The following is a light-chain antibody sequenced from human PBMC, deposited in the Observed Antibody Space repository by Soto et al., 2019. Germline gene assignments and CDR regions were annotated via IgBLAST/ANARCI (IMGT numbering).Light chain of an antibody. CDR2: DVK. CDR3: CSYAGDYTFV. Sequence: QSALTQPRSVSGSPGQSVTISCTGTSSDVGGYNYVSWYQQYPGKAPKVMIYDVKTRPSGVPDRFSGSKSGNTASLTISRLQAEDEADYYCCSYAGDYTFVFGTGTKVTVL. V-gene: IGLV2-11*01. CDR1: SSDVGGYNY. J-gene: IGLJ1*01.